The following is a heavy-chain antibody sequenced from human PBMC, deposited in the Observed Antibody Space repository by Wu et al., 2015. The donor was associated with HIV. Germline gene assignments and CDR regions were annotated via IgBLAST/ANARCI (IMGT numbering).Heavy chain of an antibody. V-gene: IGHV1-2*02. CDR1: GYSFTDYY. Sequence: VQPEQSGAQIQKSGASVTVSCKTSGYSFTDYYIHWVRQAPGQGLQWMGYINPDSGDTKYSQNFKGSVTMTRDTSLSTVYMVLTRPRLNDTAIYYCARDWRFRGVFDDLYMDVWGNGTTVVVSS. CDR2: INPDSGDT. CDR3: ARDWRFRGVFDDLYMDV. D-gene: IGHD3-9*01. J-gene: IGHJ6*03.